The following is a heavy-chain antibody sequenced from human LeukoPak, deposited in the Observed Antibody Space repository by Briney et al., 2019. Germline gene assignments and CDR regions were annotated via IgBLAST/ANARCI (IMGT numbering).Heavy chain of an antibody. V-gene: IGHV1-8*01. D-gene: IGHD6-13*01. CDR3: ATAARIAAAGRTNYYYYMDV. CDR2: INANSGNT. Sequence: GASVKVSCKASGYTFTSYDINWVRQATGQGLEWMGWINANSGNTGYAQKFQGRVTMTRNTSISTAYMELSSLRSEDTAVYYCATAARIAAAGRTNYYYYMDVWGKGTTVTVSS. CDR1: GYTFTSYD. J-gene: IGHJ6*03.